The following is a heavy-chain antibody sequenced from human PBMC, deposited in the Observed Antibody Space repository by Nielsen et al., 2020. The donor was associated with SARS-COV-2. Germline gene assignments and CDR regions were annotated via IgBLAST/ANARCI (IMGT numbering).Heavy chain of an antibody. Sequence: ASVKVSCKASGGTFSSYAISWVRQAPGQGLEWMGWMNTETGRPTYAPGFTGRFVFSLDTSFSTAHLQINSLKAEDTAIYYCARDRGYYDNTDYWGQGTLVTVSS. CDR1: GGTFSSYA. CDR2: MNTETGRP. V-gene: IGHV7-4-1*02. D-gene: IGHD3-22*01. CDR3: ARDRGYYDNTDY. J-gene: IGHJ4*02.